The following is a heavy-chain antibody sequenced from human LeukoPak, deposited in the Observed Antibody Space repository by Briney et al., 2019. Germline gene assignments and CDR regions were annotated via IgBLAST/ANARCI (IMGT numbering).Heavy chain of an antibody. CDR2: IYHSGST. CDR1: GYSISSGYY. CDR3: AGRGSGYYSEYFQH. V-gene: IGHV4-38-2*02. J-gene: IGHJ1*01. D-gene: IGHD3-22*01. Sequence: SETLSLTCTVSGYSISSGYYWGWIRQPPGQGLEWIGSIYHSGSTYYNPSLKSRVTISVDTSKNQFSLKLSSVTAADTAVYYCAGRGSGYYSEYFQHWGQGTLVTVSS.